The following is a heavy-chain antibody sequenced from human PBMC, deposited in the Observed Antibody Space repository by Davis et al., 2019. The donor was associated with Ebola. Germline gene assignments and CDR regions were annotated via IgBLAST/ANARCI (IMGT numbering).Heavy chain of an antibody. Sequence: GGSLRLSCAASGFTFSSYAMSWVRQAPGKGLEWVSAISGSGGSTYYADSVKGRFTISRDNSKNTLYLQMNSLRAEDAAVYYCAKAIRQLDDFDYWGQGTLVTVSS. D-gene: IGHD1-1*01. V-gene: IGHV3-23*01. CDR2: ISGSGGST. J-gene: IGHJ4*02. CDR3: AKAIRQLDDFDY. CDR1: GFTFSSYA.